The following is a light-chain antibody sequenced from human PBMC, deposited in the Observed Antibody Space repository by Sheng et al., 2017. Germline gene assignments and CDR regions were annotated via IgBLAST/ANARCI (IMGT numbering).Light chain of an antibody. Sequence: EIVMTQSPATLSVSPGERATLSCRASQSVSSNLAWYQQKPGQAPRLLIYGASTRATGIPGRFSGGGFGTEFTLTVSSLQSEDFAVYYCQQYNNWPLTFGGGTKVEIK. CDR1: QSVSSN. CDR2: GAS. CDR3: QQYNNWPLT. J-gene: IGKJ4*01. V-gene: IGKV3-15*01.